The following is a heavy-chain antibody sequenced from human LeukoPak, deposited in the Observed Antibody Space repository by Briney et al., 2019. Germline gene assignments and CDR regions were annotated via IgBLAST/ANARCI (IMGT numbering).Heavy chain of an antibody. V-gene: IGHV4-59*01. D-gene: IGHD2-2*01. J-gene: IGHJ4*02. CDR3: ARGSRYCSTTSCSSFDY. CDR1: RGPISSYY. Sequence: SETLSLTCTVSRGPISSYYWNWMRQSPRRGLEGIGYMFQSGSPNYNPSLKSRVAISIDTSKNQFSLKLSSVTAADTAVYYCARGSRYCSTTSCSSFDYWGQGTLVTVSS. CDR2: MFQSGSP.